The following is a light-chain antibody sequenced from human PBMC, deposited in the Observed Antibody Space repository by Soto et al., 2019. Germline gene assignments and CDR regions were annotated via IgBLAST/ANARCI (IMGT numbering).Light chain of an antibody. CDR1: QTASNTY. CDR3: QQYSTSPPEYT. CDR2: GAS. Sequence: EIVLTQSPGTLSLSPGERATLSCRTSQTASNTYLAWYQQKPGQAPRLLIYGASSRATGIQDRFSGSGSGTDFTLTISRLEPEDFAVYYCQQYSTSPPEYTFGQGTKLEIK. J-gene: IGKJ2*01. V-gene: IGKV3-20*01.